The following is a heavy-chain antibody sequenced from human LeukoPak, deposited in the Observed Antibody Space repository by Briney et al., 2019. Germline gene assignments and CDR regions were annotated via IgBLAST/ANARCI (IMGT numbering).Heavy chain of an antibody. Sequence: PSETLSLTCAVSGASISISNWLSWVRQPPGKGLEWIGEIYHSGSTNYNPSLKSRVTISVDNSKNQFSLKMSSMTAADTAVYYCARAGWYTLDNWGQGTLVTVSS. CDR2: IYHSGST. D-gene: IGHD2-15*01. CDR1: GASISISNW. CDR3: ARAGWYTLDN. J-gene: IGHJ4*02. V-gene: IGHV4-4*02.